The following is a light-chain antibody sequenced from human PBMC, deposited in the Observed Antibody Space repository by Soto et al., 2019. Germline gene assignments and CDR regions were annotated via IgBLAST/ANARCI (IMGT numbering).Light chain of an antibody. V-gene: IGLV1-44*01. CDR1: YSNIGIND. Sequence: QSVLSQPPSASGTPGQTVTVSCSGTYSNIGINDVHWYQQLSGTAPQILIYDTSQRATGVPDRFSGSRSGTSASLVISGLQTEDEADYHCAAWDDSLNGPAFGGGTKLTVL. CDR2: DTS. J-gene: IGLJ2*01. CDR3: AAWDDSLNGPA.